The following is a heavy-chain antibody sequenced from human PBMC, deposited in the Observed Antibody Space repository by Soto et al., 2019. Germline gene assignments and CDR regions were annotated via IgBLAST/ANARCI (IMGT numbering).Heavy chain of an antibody. CDR3: AREVWSYPQGAPDY. V-gene: IGHV3-21*01. D-gene: IGHD2-21*01. Sequence: EVQLVESGGGLVKPGGSLRLSCAASGFTFSSYSMNWVRQAPGKGLEWVSSITSSGNYIYYADSVKGRFTLSRDNAKDSLYLQMNSLRGEDTAVYYCAREVWSYPQGAPDYWGQGTLVTVSS. CDR1: GFTFSSYS. CDR2: ITSSGNYI. J-gene: IGHJ4*02.